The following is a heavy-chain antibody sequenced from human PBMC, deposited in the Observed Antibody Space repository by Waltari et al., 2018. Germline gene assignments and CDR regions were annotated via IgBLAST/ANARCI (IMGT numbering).Heavy chain of an antibody. CDR2: IFEKGNT. J-gene: IGHJ4*02. CDR3: AGSPWGASRDFEY. V-gene: IGHV4-59*04. D-gene: IGHD3-16*01. Sequence: VQLVESGGGLVQPGGSLRLSCAASGFTFSSYSMNWIRQPPGKGLEWIATIFEKGNTYYNESLKRRVTISVDTSEDQLSLKLISVTAADTAVYYCAGSPWGASRDFEYWGQGILVTVSS. CDR1: GFTFSSYS.